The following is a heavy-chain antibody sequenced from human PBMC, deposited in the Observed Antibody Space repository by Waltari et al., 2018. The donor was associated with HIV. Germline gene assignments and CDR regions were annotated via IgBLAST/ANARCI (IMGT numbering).Heavy chain of an antibody. J-gene: IGHJ4*02. D-gene: IGHD3-10*01. CDR3: ATPPLSGSGSYNHY. Sequence: EARLVQPGAGVRTPGAPVKFPCRVSDSPSTTSYIPWLHRPPGKGLEWMGLVDPEDGETIYAEKFQGRVTITADTSTDTAYMELSSLRSEDTAVYYCATPPLSGSGSYNHYWGQGTLVTVSS. V-gene: IGHV1-69-2*01. CDR2: VDPEDGET. CDR1: DSPSTTSY.